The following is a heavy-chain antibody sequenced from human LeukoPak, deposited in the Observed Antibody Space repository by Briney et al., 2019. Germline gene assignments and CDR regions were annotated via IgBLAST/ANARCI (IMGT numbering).Heavy chain of an antibody. CDR2: ISSSSTTI. V-gene: IGHV3-48*01. J-gene: IGHJ3*02. CDR1: GFTFSSYS. D-gene: IGHD3-22*01. Sequence: GGSLRLSCAASGFTFSSYSMMWVRQAPGKGLEWVSYISSSSTTIHYADSVKGRFTISRDNAKNSVYLQMNSLRAEDTAVYYCAGDPLSMIIANDAFDIWGQGTMVTVSS. CDR3: AGDPLSMIIANDAFDI.